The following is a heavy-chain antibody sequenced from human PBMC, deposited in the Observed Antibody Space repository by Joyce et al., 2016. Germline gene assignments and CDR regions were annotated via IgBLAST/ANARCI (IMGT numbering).Heavy chain of an antibody. J-gene: IGHJ4*02. Sequence: MGSGGTFTNYAISWVRQAPGQGLEWMGGIMPIFGAPKYAPKFQGRVTITADESTSTGYMELSGLRSEDTAVYYCANIRADTGSWGAYYCFDSWGQGTLVTVSS. CDR2: IMPIFGAP. CDR1: GGTFTNYA. V-gene: IGHV1-69*01. CDR3: ANIRADTGSWGAYYCFDS. D-gene: IGHD1-26*01.